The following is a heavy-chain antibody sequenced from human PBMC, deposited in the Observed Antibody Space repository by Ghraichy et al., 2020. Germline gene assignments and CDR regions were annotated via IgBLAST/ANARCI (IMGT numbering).Heavy chain of an antibody. J-gene: IGHJ6*02. CDR2: MNPNSGNT. D-gene: IGHD3-9*01. CDR1: GYTFTSYD. Sequence: ASVKVSCKASGYTFTSYDINWVRQATGQGLEWMGWMNPNSGNTGYAQKFQGRVTMTRNTSISTAYMDLSSLRSEDTAVYYCARESGSRYFDWLVPYYYYGMDVWGQGTTVTVSS. V-gene: IGHV1-8*01. CDR3: ARESGSRYFDWLVPYYYYGMDV.